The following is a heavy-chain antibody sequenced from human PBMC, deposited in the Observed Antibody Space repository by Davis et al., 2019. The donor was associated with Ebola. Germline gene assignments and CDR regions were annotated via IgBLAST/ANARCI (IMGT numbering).Heavy chain of an antibody. D-gene: IGHD2-2*01. CDR2: IYYSGST. CDR3: ARGDIVVVPAAMFHYYYGMDV. Sequence: GSLRLSCTVSGGSISSYYWSWIRQPPGKGLEWIGYIYYSGSTNYNPSLKSRVTISVDTSKNQFSLKLSSVTAADTAVYYCARGDIVVVPAAMFHYYYGMDVWGQGTTVTVSS. CDR1: GGSISSYY. V-gene: IGHV4-59*08. J-gene: IGHJ6*02.